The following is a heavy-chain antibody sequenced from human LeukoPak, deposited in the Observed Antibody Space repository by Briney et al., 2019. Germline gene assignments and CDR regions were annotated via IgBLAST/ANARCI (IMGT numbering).Heavy chain of an antibody. J-gene: IGHJ5*02. CDR1: GFTFSSYW. V-gene: IGHV3-74*01. CDR3: ARVGGLNWFDP. D-gene: IGHD3/OR15-3a*01. CDR2: INSDGSST. Sequence: GGSLRLSCAASGFTFSSYWMHWVRQAPGKGLVWVSRINSDGSSTSYADSVKGRLTISRDNAKNTLYLQMNSLRAEDTAVYYCARVGGLNWFDPWGQGTLVTVSS.